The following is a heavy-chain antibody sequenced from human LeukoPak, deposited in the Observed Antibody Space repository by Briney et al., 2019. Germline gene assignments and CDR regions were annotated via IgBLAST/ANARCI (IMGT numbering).Heavy chain of an antibody. V-gene: IGHV4-38-2*01. CDR2: IYHSGST. CDR1: GYSVSSGYY. CDR3: ARHEPDILTGYYSY. J-gene: IGHJ4*02. Sequence: PSETLSLTCAVSGYSVSSGYYWGWIRQPPGKGLERIGTIYHSGSTYYNPSLKSRVTISVDTSKNQFSLKLSSVTAADTAVYYCARHEPDILTGYYSYWGQGTLVTVSS. D-gene: IGHD3-9*01.